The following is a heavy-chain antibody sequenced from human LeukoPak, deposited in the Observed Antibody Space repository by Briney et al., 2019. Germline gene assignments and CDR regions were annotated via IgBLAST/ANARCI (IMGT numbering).Heavy chain of an antibody. D-gene: IGHD1-1*01. J-gene: IGHJ4*02. V-gene: IGHV3-53*01. Sequence: GGSLRLSCAASGFTVSDNYMSWVPQAPGKGLEWVSVIYSGGTTYSADSVKGRFTISRDNAKNSLYLQMNSLRAEDTAVYYCARDLQLAFDYWGQGTLVTVSS. CDR1: GFTVSDNY. CDR3: ARDLQLAFDY. CDR2: IYSGGTT.